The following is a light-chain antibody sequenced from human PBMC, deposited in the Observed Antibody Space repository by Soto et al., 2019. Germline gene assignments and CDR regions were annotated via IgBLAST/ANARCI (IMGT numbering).Light chain of an antibody. CDR3: LQQNVFPHT. V-gene: IGKV1-17*03. J-gene: IGKJ2*01. CDR2: AAS. CDR1: QGISNY. Sequence: DIQMTQSPSAMSASVGDRVTITCRASQGISNYLVWFQQKPGKVPKRLIYAASSFQSGVPSRFSGSGSGTEFTLTISILQPEAFSTYYFLQQNVFPHTFGQGTKLEIK.